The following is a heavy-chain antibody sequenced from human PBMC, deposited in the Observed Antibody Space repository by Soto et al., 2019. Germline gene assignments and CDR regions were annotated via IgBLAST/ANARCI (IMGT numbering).Heavy chain of an antibody. CDR3: AKDIGQWVAVAGRGPY. V-gene: IGHV3-30*18. CDR1: GFTSSSYG. J-gene: IGHJ4*02. Sequence: QVQLVESGGGVVQPGRSLRLSCAASGFTSSSYGMHWVRQAPGKGLEWVAIISYDGSNKYYADSVKGRFTISRDNSKNTLYLQMNSLRAEDTALYYCAKDIGQWVAVAGRGPYWGQGTLVTVSS. D-gene: IGHD6-19*01. CDR2: ISYDGSNK.